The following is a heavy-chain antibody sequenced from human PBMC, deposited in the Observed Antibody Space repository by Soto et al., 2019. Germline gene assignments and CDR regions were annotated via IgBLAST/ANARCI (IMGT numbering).Heavy chain of an antibody. D-gene: IGHD1-7*01. CDR2: IYTSGST. CDR1: DGYISSYY. V-gene: IGHV4-4*07. J-gene: IGHJ4*02. CDR3: ARGGTGTTRGYFDY. Sequence: PSDTLSLTCTVSDGYISSYYWSWIRPPAGKGLEWIGRIYTSGSTNYNPSLKSRVTMSVDTSKNQFSLKLSSVTAADTAVYYCARGGTGTTRGYFDYWGQGTLVTVSS.